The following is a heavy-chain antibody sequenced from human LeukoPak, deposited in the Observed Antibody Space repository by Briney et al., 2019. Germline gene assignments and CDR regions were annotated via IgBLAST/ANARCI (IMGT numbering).Heavy chain of an antibody. CDR2: IGRAGDT. V-gene: IGHV3-13*01. CDR3: ARGGGSSWPTAPFDY. D-gene: IGHD6-13*01. CDR1: EFTFNTYD. Sequence: PGGSLRLSCAASEFTFNTYDMHWVRQATGGGLEWVSGIGRAGDTYYSDSVKGRFTISRDNAKSSLYLQMHSLRAGDTAVYYCARGGGSSWPTAPFDYWGQGTLVTVSS. J-gene: IGHJ4*02.